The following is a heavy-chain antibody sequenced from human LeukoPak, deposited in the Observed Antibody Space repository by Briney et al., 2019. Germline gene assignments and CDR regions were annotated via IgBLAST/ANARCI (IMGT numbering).Heavy chain of an antibody. CDR2: IYYSGST. Sequence: SETLSLTCTVSGGSISSYYWSWLRQPPGKGLEWIGYIYYSGSTNYNPSLKSRVTISVDTSKNQFSLKLSSVTAADTAVYYCARVRLVTYYDSSGYYDYWGQGTLVTVSS. D-gene: IGHD3-22*01. CDR1: GGSISSYY. J-gene: IGHJ4*02. CDR3: ARVRLVTYYDSSGYYDY. V-gene: IGHV4-59*01.